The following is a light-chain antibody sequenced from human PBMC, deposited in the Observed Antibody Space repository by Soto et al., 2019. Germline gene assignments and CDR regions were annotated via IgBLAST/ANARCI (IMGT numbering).Light chain of an antibody. CDR3: SSYTSSSTYV. V-gene: IGLV2-14*01. J-gene: IGLJ1*01. CDR2: DVS. Sequence: QSALTQPASVSGSPGQSITISCTGTSSDVGGYNYVSWYQQHPGKAPKLMIYDVSNRPSRVSHRFSGSKSGNTASLTISGLQAADEADYYCSSYTSSSTYVFGTGTKLTVL. CDR1: SSDVGGYNY.